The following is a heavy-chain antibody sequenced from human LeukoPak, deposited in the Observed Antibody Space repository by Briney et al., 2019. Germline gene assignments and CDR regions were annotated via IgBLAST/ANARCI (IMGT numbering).Heavy chain of an antibody. CDR2: IYSGGNA. CDR3: ARETPAVTGAFDY. Sequence: PGGSLRLSCAASGFTVSNSYMSWVRQAPGKGLEWVSVIYSGGNADYADSVKGRFTVSRDNSKNTLYLQMHSLRADDTALYYCARETPAVTGAFDYWGQGTLVTVSS. CDR1: GFTVSNSY. J-gene: IGHJ4*02. V-gene: IGHV3-53*01. D-gene: IGHD6-19*01.